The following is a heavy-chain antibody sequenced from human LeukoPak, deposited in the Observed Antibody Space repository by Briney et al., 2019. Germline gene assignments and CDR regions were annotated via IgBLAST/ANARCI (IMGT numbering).Heavy chain of an antibody. J-gene: IGHJ4*02. CDR3: ARGVGGYCSGGSCYGGWLDY. CDR2: ISYDGSNK. D-gene: IGHD2-15*01. V-gene: IGHV3-30*07. CDR1: GFTFSSYA. Sequence: GRSLRLSCAASGFTFSSYAMHWVRQAPGKGLEWVAVISYDGSNKYYADSVKGRFTISRDNAKNSLYLQMNSLRAEDTAVYYCARGVGGYCSGGSCYGGWLDYWGQGTLVTVSS.